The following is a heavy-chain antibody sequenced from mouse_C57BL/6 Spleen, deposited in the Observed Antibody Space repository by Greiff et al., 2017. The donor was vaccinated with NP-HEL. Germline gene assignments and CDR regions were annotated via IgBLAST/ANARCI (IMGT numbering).Heavy chain of an antibody. CDR3: ARFTTVVATRYFDV. D-gene: IGHD1-1*01. Sequence: VQLQQPGAELVMPGASVKLSCKASGYTFTSYWMHWVKQRPGQGLEWIGEIDPSDSYTNYNQKFKGKSTLTVDKSSSTAYMQLSSLTSEDSAVYYCARFTTVVATRYFDVWDTGTTVTVSS. CDR1: GYTFTSYW. J-gene: IGHJ1*03. CDR2: IDPSDSYT. V-gene: IGHV1-69*01.